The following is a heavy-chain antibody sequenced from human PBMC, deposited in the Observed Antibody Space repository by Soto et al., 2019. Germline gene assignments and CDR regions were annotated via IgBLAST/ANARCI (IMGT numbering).Heavy chain of an antibody. D-gene: IGHD6-13*01. CDR3: AKDGLSDSPSAIDY. CDR1: GFMFSKSG. J-gene: IGHJ4*02. Sequence: WSLRLSCAASGFMFSKSGMTWVRQAPGKGLESVAGIGGSGRNTYYADSVKGRFTISRDNSKNTLFLQMNSLRDEDTAIYYCAKDGLSDSPSAIDYWGQGTRVTVSS. CDR2: IGGSGRNT. V-gene: IGHV3-23*01.